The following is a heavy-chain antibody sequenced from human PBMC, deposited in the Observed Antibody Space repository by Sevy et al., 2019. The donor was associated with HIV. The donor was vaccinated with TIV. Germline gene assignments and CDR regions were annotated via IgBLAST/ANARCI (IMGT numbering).Heavy chain of an antibody. CDR1: GYTFTSYY. J-gene: IGHJ6*02. CDR3: ARVRIAARRGVFYYYYGMDV. V-gene: IGHV1-46*01. Sequence: ASVKVSCKASGYTFTSYYMHWVRQAPGQGLEWMGIINPSGGSTSYAQKFQGRVTMTRDTSTSPVDMELSSLRSEETAGYYCARVRIAARRGVFYYYYGMDVWGQGTTVTVSS. D-gene: IGHD6-6*01. CDR2: INPSGGST.